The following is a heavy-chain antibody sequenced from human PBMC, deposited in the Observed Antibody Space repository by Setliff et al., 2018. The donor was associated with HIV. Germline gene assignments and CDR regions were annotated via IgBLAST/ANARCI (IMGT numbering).Heavy chain of an antibody. CDR1: GFTFTNYP. D-gene: IGHD2-2*01. CDR3: AKSPYQVAEFDY. J-gene: IGHJ4*02. V-gene: IGHV3-21*04. Sequence: GESLKISCAASGFTFTNYPMHWVRQAPGKGLEWVSSISISSSYIYYADSVKGRFTISRDNSKNTLYLQMNSLRAEDTAVYYCAKSPYQVAEFDYWGQGTLVTVSS. CDR2: ISISSSYI.